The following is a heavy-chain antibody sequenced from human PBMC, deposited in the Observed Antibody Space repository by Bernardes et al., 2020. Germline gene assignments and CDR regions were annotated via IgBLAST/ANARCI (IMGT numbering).Heavy chain of an antibody. J-gene: IGHJ4*02. CDR1: GVSISTYY. V-gene: IGHV4-59*01. D-gene: IGHD2-15*01. CDR3: ARDGGSLNYFDY. Sequence: SETLSLTCSVSGVSISTYYWSWIRQPPGKGLEWIGYIYYSGGTNYNPSLKSRVTISADTSKNQFSLKLSSVTAADTAVYYCARDGGSLNYFDYWGQGTLVTVSS. CDR2: IYYSGGT.